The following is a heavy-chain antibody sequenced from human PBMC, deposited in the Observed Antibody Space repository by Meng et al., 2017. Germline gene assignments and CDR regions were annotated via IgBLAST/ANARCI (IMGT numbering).Heavy chain of an antibody. V-gene: IGHV1-3*01. D-gene: IGHD5-12*01. Sequence: ASVKVSCKAPGYTFTSYAMHWVRQAPGQRLEWMGWINAGNGNTKYSQKFQGRVTITRDTSASTAYMELSSLRSEDTAVYYCARSGVDIVATTWDYWGQGTLVTVSS. CDR3: ARSGVDIVATTWDY. CDR2: INAGNGNT. CDR1: GYTFTSYA. J-gene: IGHJ4*02.